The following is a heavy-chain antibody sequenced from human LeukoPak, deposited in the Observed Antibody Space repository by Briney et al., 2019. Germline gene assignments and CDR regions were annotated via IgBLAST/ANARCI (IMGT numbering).Heavy chain of an antibody. Sequence: PGGSLRLSCAASGFTFSSYAMSWVHQAPGKGLEWVSAISGSGGSTYYADSVKGRFTISRDNSKNTLYLQMNSLRAEDTAVYYCAKSPSVAVAGTQPPVYYFDYWGQGTLVTVSS. CDR3: AKSPSVAVAGTQPPVYYFDY. CDR2: ISGSGGST. J-gene: IGHJ4*02. CDR1: GFTFSSYA. D-gene: IGHD6-19*01. V-gene: IGHV3-23*01.